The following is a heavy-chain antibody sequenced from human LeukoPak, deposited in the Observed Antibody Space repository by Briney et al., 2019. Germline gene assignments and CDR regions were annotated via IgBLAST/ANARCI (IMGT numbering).Heavy chain of an antibody. D-gene: IGHD3-3*01. CDR1: GYSISSGYY. V-gene: IGHV4-38-2*02. CDR2: IYHSGST. Sequence: SETLSLTCTVSGYSISSGYYWGWIRQPPGKGLEWIGSIYHSGSTSYNPSLKSRVTVLVDTSKKQFSLKLTSVTAADTAVYYCARGRNAYDFWSGYYVGHYYMDVWGKGTTVTVSS. CDR3: ARGRNAYDFWSGYYVGHYYMDV. J-gene: IGHJ6*03.